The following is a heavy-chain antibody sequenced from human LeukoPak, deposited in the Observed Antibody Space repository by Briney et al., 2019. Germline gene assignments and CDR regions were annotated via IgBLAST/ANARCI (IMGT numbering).Heavy chain of an antibody. CDR1: GGSISSYY. J-gene: IGHJ3*02. Sequence: SETLSLTCTVSGGSISSYYWSWIRQPPGKGLEWIGYIYYSGSTNYNPSLKSRVTISVDTSKNQFSLKLSSVTAADTAVYYCANSRPYGGPIMRRGAFDIWGQGTMVTVSS. V-gene: IGHV4-59*01. CDR2: IYYSGST. CDR3: ANSRPYGGPIMRRGAFDI. D-gene: IGHD4-23*01.